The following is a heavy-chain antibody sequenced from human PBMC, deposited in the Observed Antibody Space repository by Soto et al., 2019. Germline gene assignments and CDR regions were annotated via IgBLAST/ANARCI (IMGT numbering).Heavy chain of an antibody. CDR2: INPNSGGT. D-gene: IGHD2-2*01. Sequence: SSVKVSCKASGGTFSSYAISWVRQAPGQGLEWMGWINPNSGGTNYAQKFQGRVTMTRDTSISTAYMELSRLRSDDTAVYYCARGQGYCSSTSCYTGGFYYYYGMDVWGQGTTVTVSS. CDR1: GGTFSSYA. CDR3: ARGQGYCSSTSCYTGGFYYYYGMDV. J-gene: IGHJ6*02. V-gene: IGHV1-2*02.